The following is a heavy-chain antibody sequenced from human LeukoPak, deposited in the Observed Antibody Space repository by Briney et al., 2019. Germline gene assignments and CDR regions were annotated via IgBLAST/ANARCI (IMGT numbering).Heavy chain of an antibody. CDR3: ARGRAHSSSNCDY. V-gene: IGHV3-30*03. CDR2: ISYNGSNK. Sequence: GGSLRLSCAASRVTLSDYSMHSVGQAPGKGLEWVTVISYNGSNKYYGDSVKGRFTISRDNSKNTLYLQMNSLRVEDTAVYYCARGRAHSSSNCDYWGQGTLVTVSS. CDR1: RVTLSDYS. D-gene: IGHD6-13*01. J-gene: IGHJ4*02.